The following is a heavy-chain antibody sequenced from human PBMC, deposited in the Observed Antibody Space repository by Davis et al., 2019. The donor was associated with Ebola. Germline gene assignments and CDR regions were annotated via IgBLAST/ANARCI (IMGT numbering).Heavy chain of an antibody. Sequence: GESLKISCAASGFTFSSYAMSWVRQAPGKGLEWVSAISGSGGSTYYADSVKGRFTISRDDSKNTAYLQMNSLKTEDTAVYYCTSTVVGGDYWGQGTLVTVSS. J-gene: IGHJ4*02. V-gene: IGHV3-23*01. CDR1: GFTFSSYA. CDR2: ISGSGGST. D-gene: IGHD4-23*01. CDR3: TSTVVGGDY.